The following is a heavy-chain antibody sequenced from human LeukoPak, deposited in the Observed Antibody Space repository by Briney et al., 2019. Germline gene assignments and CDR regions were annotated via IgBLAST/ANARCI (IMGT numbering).Heavy chain of an antibody. CDR2: IKQDRSEK. Sequence: GGSLRLSCAASGFTFTNYWMSWVRQAPGKGLELVANIKQDRSEKYYVDSVKGRFTISRDNSKNTLYLQMNSLRAEDTAVYYCANGPQYNTLTGYYKVRSHLDYWGQGTLVTVSS. V-gene: IGHV3-7*01. D-gene: IGHD3-9*01. CDR1: GFTFTNYW. J-gene: IGHJ4*02. CDR3: ANGPQYNTLTGYYKVRSHLDY.